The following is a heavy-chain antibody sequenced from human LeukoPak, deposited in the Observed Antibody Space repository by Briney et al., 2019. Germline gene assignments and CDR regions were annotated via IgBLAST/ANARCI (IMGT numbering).Heavy chain of an antibody. D-gene: IGHD6-13*01. Sequence: ASVKVSCKASGFTFTSSAVRWVRQARGQRLEWIGWIVVGSGNTNYAQKFQERVTITRDMSTSTAYMELSSLRSEDTAVYYCAADARAIAAAGIWGQGTLVTVSS. CDR1: GFTFTSSA. CDR2: IVVGSGNT. V-gene: IGHV1-58*01. CDR3: AADARAIAAAGI. J-gene: IGHJ4*02.